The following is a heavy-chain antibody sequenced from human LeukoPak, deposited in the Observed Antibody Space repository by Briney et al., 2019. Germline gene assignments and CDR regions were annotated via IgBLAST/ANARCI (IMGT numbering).Heavy chain of an antibody. CDR3: ARVSRSYYFGDY. D-gene: IGHD1-26*01. Sequence: PGGSLRLSCAASGFTFSSYSMNWVRQAPGKGLEWVSSISSSSSYIYYADSVKGRFTISRDNAKNSLYLQMNSLRAEDTAVYYCARVSRSYYFGDYWGQGTLVTVSS. V-gene: IGHV3-21*01. CDR1: GFTFSSYS. CDR2: ISSSSSYI. J-gene: IGHJ4*02.